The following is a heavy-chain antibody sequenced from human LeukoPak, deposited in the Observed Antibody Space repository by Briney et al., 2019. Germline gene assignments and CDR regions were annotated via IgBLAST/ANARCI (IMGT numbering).Heavy chain of an antibody. V-gene: IGHV7-4-1*02. CDR2: INTNTGNP. CDR3: ARTRIPFYFGSGSPDY. J-gene: IGHJ4*02. Sequence: GASVKVSCKASGYTFSSHAMIWVRQVPGQGFEWMGWINTNTGNPRYGQGFTGRFVFSLDTSVSTAYLQISSLKAEDTAVYFCARTRIPFYFGSGSPDYWGQGTLVTVSS. D-gene: IGHD3-10*01. CDR1: GYTFSSHA.